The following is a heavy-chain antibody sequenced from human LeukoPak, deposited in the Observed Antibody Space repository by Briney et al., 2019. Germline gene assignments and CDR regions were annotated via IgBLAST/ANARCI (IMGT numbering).Heavy chain of an antibody. J-gene: IGHJ4*02. Sequence: QSGGSLRLSCAASGFSFSTYTMNWVRQAPGKGLDWVSYISSSSSTIYYADSVKGRFPISRDNANNSLYLQMNSLRDEDTAVYYCARARRYRSSWYHDYWGQGSLVTVSS. CDR3: ARARRYRSSWYHDY. CDR2: ISSSSSTI. CDR1: GFSFSTYT. D-gene: IGHD6-13*01. V-gene: IGHV3-48*02.